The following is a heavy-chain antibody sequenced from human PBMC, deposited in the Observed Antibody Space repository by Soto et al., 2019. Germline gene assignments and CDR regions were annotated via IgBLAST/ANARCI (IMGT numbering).Heavy chain of an antibody. CDR3: ARGYGYYYHSRDV. D-gene: IGHD1-20*01. CDR1: GDSLNSGSFY. Sequence: QVQLQESGPGLVKPSQTLSLTCTVSGDSLNSGSFYWTWIRHHPEKGLEWIGFISYTGSTDQSPSLKSRVPISVDTSKNQFPLNLTSVTAADTAVYYCARGYGYYYHSRDVWGKGTTVTVSS. V-gene: IGHV4-31*03. CDR2: ISYTGST. J-gene: IGHJ6*03.